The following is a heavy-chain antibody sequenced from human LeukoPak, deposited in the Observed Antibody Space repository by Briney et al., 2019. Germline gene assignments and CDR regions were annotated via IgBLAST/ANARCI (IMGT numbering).Heavy chain of an antibody. CDR2: ISGGGGST. Sequence: PGGSLRLSCAASGFTFSSYAMSWVRQTPGKGLEWVSTISGGGGSTYYADSVKGRFTISRDNSKNTLYLQMNSLRAGDTAVYYCAKGPIYSGSYYFDYWGQGTLVTVSS. CDR3: AKGPIYSGSYYFDY. CDR1: GFTFSSYA. V-gene: IGHV3-23*01. D-gene: IGHD1-26*01. J-gene: IGHJ4*02.